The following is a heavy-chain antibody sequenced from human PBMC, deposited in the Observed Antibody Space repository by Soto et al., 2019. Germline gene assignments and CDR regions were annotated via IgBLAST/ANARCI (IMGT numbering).Heavy chain of an antibody. CDR2: IYYSGST. Sequence: SETLSLTCTVSGGSISSSSYYWGWIRQPPGKGLEWIGSIYYSGSTYYNPSLKSRVTISVDTSKNQFSLKLSSVTAADTAVYYCARQGGDCFDYWGQGTLVTVSS. CDR3: ARQGGDCFDY. J-gene: IGHJ4*02. D-gene: IGHD3-16*01. CDR1: GGSISSSSYY. V-gene: IGHV4-39*01.